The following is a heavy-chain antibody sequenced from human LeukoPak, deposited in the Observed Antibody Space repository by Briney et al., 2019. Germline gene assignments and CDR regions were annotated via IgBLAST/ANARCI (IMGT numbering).Heavy chain of an antibody. CDR3: AKGTYSYGYPPDY. Sequence: GRSLRLSCAASGFTFSSYGMHWVRQAPGKGLEWEAVISYDGSNKYYADSVKGRFTISRDNSKNTLYLQMNSLRAEDTAVYYCAKGTYSYGYPPDYWGQGTLVTVSS. CDR1: GFTFSSYG. V-gene: IGHV3-30*18. CDR2: ISYDGSNK. J-gene: IGHJ4*02. D-gene: IGHD5-18*01.